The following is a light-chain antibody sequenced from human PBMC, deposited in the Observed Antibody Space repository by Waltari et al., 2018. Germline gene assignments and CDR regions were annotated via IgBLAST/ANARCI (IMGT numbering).Light chain of an antibody. CDR1: SSDVGGYNY. Sequence: QSALTQPASVSGSPGQSINISCTGTSSDVGGYNYVSWYQNHPGQAPKLAISDVSKRPSVFSNPFSGSKSGNTASLTISGLHAEDESDYFCSSITTSSASDFVCGTGTNVTVL. V-gene: IGLV2-14*03. CDR2: DVS. J-gene: IGLJ1*01. CDR3: SSITTSSASDFV.